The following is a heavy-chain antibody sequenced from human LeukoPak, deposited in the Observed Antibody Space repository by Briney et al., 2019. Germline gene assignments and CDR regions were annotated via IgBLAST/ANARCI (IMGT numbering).Heavy chain of an antibody. CDR1: GYTFTSYG. Sequence: GASVKVSCKASGYTFTSYGISWVRQAPGQGLEWMGRIIPILGIANYAQKFQGRVTITADKSTSTAYMELSSLRSEDTAVYYCARAQTTSHYYYDSSGYYLFDYWGQGTLVTVSS. CDR3: ARAQTTSHYYYDSSGYYLFDY. J-gene: IGHJ4*02. CDR2: IIPILGIA. V-gene: IGHV1-69*04. D-gene: IGHD3-22*01.